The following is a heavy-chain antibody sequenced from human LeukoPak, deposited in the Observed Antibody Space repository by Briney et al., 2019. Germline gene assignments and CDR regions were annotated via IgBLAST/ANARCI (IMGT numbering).Heavy chain of an antibody. CDR3: VKAGNYDILTGYYNVPPFDY. CDR2: ISSNGGST. Sequence: PGGSLRLSCSASGFTFSSYAMHWVRQAPGKGLEYVSAISSNGGSTYYADSVKGRFTISRDNSKNTLYLQMSSLRAEDTAVYYCVKAGNYDILTGYYNVPPFDYWGQGTPVTVSS. V-gene: IGHV3-64D*06. D-gene: IGHD3-9*01. J-gene: IGHJ4*02. CDR1: GFTFSSYA.